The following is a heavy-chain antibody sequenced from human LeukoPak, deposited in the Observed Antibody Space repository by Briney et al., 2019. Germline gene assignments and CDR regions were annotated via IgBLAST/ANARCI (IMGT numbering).Heavy chain of an antibody. D-gene: IGHD2-8*02. CDR2: IWYDGSNK. CDR1: GFTFSSYG. Sequence: PGGSLRLSCAASGFTFSSYGMHWIRQAPGKGLEWVAVIWYDGSNKYYADSVKGRFTISRDNSKNTLYLQMNSLRAEDTAVYYCAKDPGTAYYFDYWGQGTLVTASS. V-gene: IGHV3-33*06. CDR3: AKDPGTAYYFDY. J-gene: IGHJ4*02.